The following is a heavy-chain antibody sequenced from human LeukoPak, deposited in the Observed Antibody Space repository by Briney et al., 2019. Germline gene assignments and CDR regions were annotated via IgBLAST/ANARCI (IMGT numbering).Heavy chain of an antibody. CDR3: AKEARTVAGTWWLDT. CDR2: INTAGDT. D-gene: IGHD6-19*01. Sequence: GGSLRLSCAASGFIFSSYDMHWVRQFTGRGLEWVSGINTAGDTDFSDSVKGRFTISREDAKNSLYLQMNSLRAGDTAVYYCAKEARTVAGTWWLDTWGQGTLVTVSS. V-gene: IGHV3-13*04. J-gene: IGHJ5*02. CDR1: GFIFSSYD.